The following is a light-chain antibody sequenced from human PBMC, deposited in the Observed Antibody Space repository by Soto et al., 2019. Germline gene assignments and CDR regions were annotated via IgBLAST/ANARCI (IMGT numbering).Light chain of an antibody. CDR3: AAWGDSLNGYV. V-gene: IGLV1-44*01. CDR2: TNN. Sequence: QSVLTQPPSASGTPGRRVVISCSGSSSNIGSNTVNWYQQLPGTAPKLLIYTNNHRPSGVPDRFSGSKSGTSASLAISGLQSDHEADYYCAAWGDSLNGYVFATGTKVTVL. CDR1: SSNIGSNT. J-gene: IGLJ1*01.